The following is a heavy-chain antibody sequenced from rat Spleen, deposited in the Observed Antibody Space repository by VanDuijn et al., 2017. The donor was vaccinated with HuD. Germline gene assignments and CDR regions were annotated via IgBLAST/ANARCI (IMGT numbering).Heavy chain of an antibody. D-gene: IGHD2-7*01. CDR1: GFTFSDYY. CDR3: ARHSRGPYVMDA. Sequence: EVQLVESDGGLVQPGRSLKLSCAASGFTFSDYYMAWVRQAPTKGLEWVATIIYDGSSTYYRDTVKGRLTSSRDNAKSTLYLQMDRLRAEEKATYYCARHSRGPYVMDAWGQGASVTVSS. J-gene: IGHJ4*01. CDR2: IIYDGSST. V-gene: IGHV5-17*01.